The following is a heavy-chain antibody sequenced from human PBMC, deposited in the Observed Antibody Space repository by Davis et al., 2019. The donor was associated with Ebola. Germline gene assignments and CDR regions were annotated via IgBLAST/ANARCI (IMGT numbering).Heavy chain of an antibody. J-gene: IGHJ4*02. D-gene: IGHD3-16*02. CDR1: GGTFSSYA. CDR2: IIPIFGTA. Sequence: SVKVSCKASGGTFSSYAISWVRQAPGQGLEWMGGIIPIFGTANYAQKFQGRVTITADESTSTAYMELSSLRSEDTAVYYCAREGRYDYVWGSYRFFDYWGQGTLVTVSS. CDR3: AREGRYDYVWGSYRFFDY. V-gene: IGHV1-69*13.